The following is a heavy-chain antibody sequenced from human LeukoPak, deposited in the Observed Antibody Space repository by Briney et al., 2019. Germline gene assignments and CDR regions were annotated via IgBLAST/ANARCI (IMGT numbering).Heavy chain of an antibody. Sequence: GGSLRLSCAASGFTFSSYAMSWVRQAPGQGLEWVSTMGATGVSTYYADSVKGRFTISRDNSKNTLYLQMNSLRAEDTAVYYCANLRVPASRNFDYWGQGTLVTASS. CDR1: GFTFSSYA. CDR3: ANLRVPASRNFDY. V-gene: IGHV3-23*01. CDR2: MGATGVST. J-gene: IGHJ4*02. D-gene: IGHD2-2*01.